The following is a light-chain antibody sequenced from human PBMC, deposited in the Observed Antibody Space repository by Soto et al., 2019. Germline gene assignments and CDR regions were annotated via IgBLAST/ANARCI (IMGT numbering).Light chain of an antibody. CDR1: QSIRTN. CDR3: QQYFNWPLTWT. V-gene: IGKV3-15*01. Sequence: EIVLTQSPATLSVSAGGTVTLSCRASQSIRTNVAWYQKIPGQAPRLLVYGASTRATGVPARFSGSGSGIEFTLTISSLQSEDSAFYYCQQYFNWPLTWTFGPGTKVQIK. CDR2: GAS. J-gene: IGKJ3*01.